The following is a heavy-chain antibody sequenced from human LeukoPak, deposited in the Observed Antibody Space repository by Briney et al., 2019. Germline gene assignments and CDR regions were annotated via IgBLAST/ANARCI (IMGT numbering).Heavy chain of an antibody. V-gene: IGHV3-66*02. D-gene: IGHD6-13*01. CDR1: GFTVGSNC. CDR2: LFGSGRT. Sequence: GGSLRLSCAASGFTVGSNCMNWVRQAPGKGLEWVSILFGSGRTYYADSVKGRFTISRDNSKNTLFLQMNNMRTEDTAIYYCVRVRSSSWYFDLWGQGTLVTVSS. J-gene: IGHJ4*02. CDR3: VRVRSSSWYFDL.